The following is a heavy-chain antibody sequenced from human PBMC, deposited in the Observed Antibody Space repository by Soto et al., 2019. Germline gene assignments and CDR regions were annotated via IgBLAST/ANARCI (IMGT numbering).Heavy chain of an antibody. CDR2: ISYDGSNK. CDR3: AKGTNNNYDFWSGYLNNYYYYMDV. D-gene: IGHD3-3*01. J-gene: IGHJ6*03. Sequence: GGSLRLSCAASGFTFSSYGMHWVRQAPGKGLEWVAVISYDGSNKYYADSVKGRFIISRDNSKNTLYLQMNSLRAEDTAVYYCAKGTNNNYDFWSGYLNNYYYYMDVWGKGTTVTVSS. CDR1: GFTFSSYG. V-gene: IGHV3-30*18.